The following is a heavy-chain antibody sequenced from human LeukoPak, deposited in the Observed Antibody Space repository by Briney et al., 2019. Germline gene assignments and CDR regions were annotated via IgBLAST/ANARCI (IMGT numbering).Heavy chain of an antibody. V-gene: IGHV4-39*07. Sequence: SQTLSLTCTVSGGSISSGSYYWSWIRQPPGKGLEWIGSIYYSGSTYYNPSLKSRVTISVDTSKNQFSLKLSSVTAADTAVYFCARWGSGTSPFDDWGQGTLVTVSS. CDR2: IYYSGST. CDR1: GGSISSGSYY. J-gene: IGHJ4*02. D-gene: IGHD3-16*01. CDR3: ARWGSGTSPFDD.